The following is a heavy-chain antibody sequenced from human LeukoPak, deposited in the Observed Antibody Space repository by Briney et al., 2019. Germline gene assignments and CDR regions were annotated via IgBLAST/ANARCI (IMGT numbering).Heavy chain of an antibody. V-gene: IGHV4-4*07. CDR1: GDSMSDDY. CDR2: ISTSGST. D-gene: IGHD3-22*01. CDR3: ARGPFYDSSGPSEIVAFDI. Sequence: SETLSLTCSVSGDSMSDDYWSWIRQPAGKGLEWIGRISTSGSTNYNPSLKSRVTISVDTSKNQFSLKLSSVTAADTAVYYCARGPFYDSSGPSEIVAFDIWGQGTMVTVSS. J-gene: IGHJ3*02.